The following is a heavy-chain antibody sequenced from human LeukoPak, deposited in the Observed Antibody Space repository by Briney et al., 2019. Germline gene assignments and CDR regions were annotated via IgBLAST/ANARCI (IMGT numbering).Heavy chain of an antibody. CDR3: ATETNGRHYDY. V-gene: IGHV3-21*06. CDR1: GLTFSTSG. Sequence: PGGSLRLSCTASGLTFSTSGFNWVRQDPGKGLEWVASIGPTGSDRYHADSIKGRFTISRDNTNNFLYLQINSLRAEDTAVYYCATETNGRHYDYWGQGTLLTVSS. J-gene: IGHJ4*02. CDR2: IGPTGSDR. D-gene: IGHD1-14*01.